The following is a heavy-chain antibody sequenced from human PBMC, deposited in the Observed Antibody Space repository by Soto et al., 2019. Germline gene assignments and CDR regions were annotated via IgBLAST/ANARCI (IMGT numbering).Heavy chain of an antibody. D-gene: IGHD3-10*01. V-gene: IGHV4-31*03. CDR3: ASSSGYYGSGSSYYYFDS. J-gene: IGHJ4*02. Sequence: SETLSLTCNVSGVAVSSGGYYWSWIRQHPGKGLEWIGYVYYSGSTYYNPSLRSRLTISIDTSTNQFSLKLGSVTAADTAVYYCASSSGYYGSGSSYYYFDSWGQGTLVTVSS. CDR1: GVAVSSGGYY. CDR2: VYYSGST.